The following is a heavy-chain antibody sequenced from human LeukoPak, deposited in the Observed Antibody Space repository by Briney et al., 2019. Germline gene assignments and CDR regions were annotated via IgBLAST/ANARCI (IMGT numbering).Heavy chain of an antibody. V-gene: IGHV3-7*01. CDR1: GFTFSRSW. Sequence: GGSLRLSCAASGFTFSRSWMTWVRQVPGKGLEWVTSIKEDGSEKKYLDSVRGRFTISRDNAKKSLYLQMNSLRAEDTAVYYCARDDGRGFDCWGQGTLVTVSS. CDR2: IKEDGSEK. J-gene: IGHJ4*02. CDR3: ARDDGRGFDC. D-gene: IGHD2-15*01.